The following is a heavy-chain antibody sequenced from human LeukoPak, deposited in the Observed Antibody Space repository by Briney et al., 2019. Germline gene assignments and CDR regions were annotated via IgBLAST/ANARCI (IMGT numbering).Heavy chain of an antibody. J-gene: IGHJ6*04. Sequence: GGALRLSRVASLYTLSIYEKYGVPDAPAGGRGGGSHICSSGSGIYYGDYVKGRVTISRDNAKNSLYLQMNSLRAEDTAVYYCANLWGGGYKSVGMDVWGKGTTVTVSS. D-gene: IGHD5-24*01. CDR1: LYTLSIYE. V-gene: IGHV3-48*03. CDR3: ANLWGGGYKSVGMDV. CDR2: ICSSGSGI.